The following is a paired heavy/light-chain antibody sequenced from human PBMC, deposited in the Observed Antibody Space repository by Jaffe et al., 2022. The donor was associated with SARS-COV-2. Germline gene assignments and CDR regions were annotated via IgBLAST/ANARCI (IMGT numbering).Heavy chain of an antibody. CDR1: GGSISSYY. J-gene: IGHJ4*02. V-gene: IGHV4-4*07. D-gene: IGHD4-17*01. Sequence: QVQLQESGPGLVKPSETLSLTCTVSGGSISSYYWSWIRQPAGKGLEWIGRIYTSGSTNYNPSLKSRVTMSVDTSKNQFSLKLSSVTAADTAVYYCARGLDYGGNWYFDYWGQGTLVTVSS. CDR2: IYTSGST. CDR3: ARGLDYGGNWYFDY.
Light chain of an antibody. Sequence: SYVLTQPPSVSVAPGQTARITCGGNNIGSKSVHWYQQKPGQAPVLVVYDDSDRPSGIPERFSGSNSGNTATLTISRVEAGDEADYYCQVWDSSSDPVVFGGGTKLTVL. CDR2: DDS. J-gene: IGLJ2*01. CDR3: QVWDSSSDPVV. V-gene: IGLV3-21*02. CDR1: NIGSKS.